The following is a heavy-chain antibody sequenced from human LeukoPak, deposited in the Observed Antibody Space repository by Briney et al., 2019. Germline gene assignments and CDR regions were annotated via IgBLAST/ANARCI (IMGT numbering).Heavy chain of an antibody. CDR1: GFTFSSYS. D-gene: IGHD6-13*01. CDR3: ANSQYSSSWPGFDY. V-gene: IGHV3-23*01. Sequence: PGGSLRLSCAASGFTFSSYSMNWVRQAPGKGLEWVSAISGSGGSTYYADPVKGRFTISRDNSKNTLYLQMNSLRAEDTAVYYCANSQYSSSWPGFDYWGQGTLVTVSS. CDR2: ISGSGGST. J-gene: IGHJ4*02.